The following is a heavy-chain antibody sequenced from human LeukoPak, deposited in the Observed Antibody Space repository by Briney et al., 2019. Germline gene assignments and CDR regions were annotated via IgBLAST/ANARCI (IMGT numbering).Heavy chain of an antibody. J-gene: IGHJ4*02. Sequence: GGSLRLPCAASGFTFSSYAMHWVRQAPGKGLEWVAVISYDGSNKYYADSVKGRFTTARDNSKNTLYLQMNSLRSEDTAVYYCARGRVPRYYDSRGYPDSWGQGTLLTVSS. V-gene: IGHV3-30*01. D-gene: IGHD3-22*01. CDR3: ARGRVPRYYDSRGYPDS. CDR2: ISYDGSNK. CDR1: GFTFSSYA.